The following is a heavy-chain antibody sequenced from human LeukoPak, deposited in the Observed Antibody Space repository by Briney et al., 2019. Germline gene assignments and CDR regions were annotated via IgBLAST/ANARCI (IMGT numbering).Heavy chain of an antibody. CDR2: IIPILGIA. D-gene: IGHD6-19*01. CDR1: GGTFSSYT. CDR3: ASGQAVAGNQNLEY. V-gene: IGHV1-69*02. Sequence: SVKVSCKASGGTFSSYTISWVRQAPGQGLEWMGRIIPILGIANYAQKFQGRVTITTDNSTSTAYMKLSRLRSEDTAVYYCASGQAVAGNQNLEYGGQGTLVTVSS. J-gene: IGHJ4*02.